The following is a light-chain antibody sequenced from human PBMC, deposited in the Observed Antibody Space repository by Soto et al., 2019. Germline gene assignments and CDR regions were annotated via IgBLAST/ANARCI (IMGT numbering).Light chain of an antibody. CDR1: QSISSW. V-gene: IGKV1-5*03. CDR2: KAS. J-gene: IGKJ1*01. CDR3: QQYGSSSPWT. Sequence: DIQMTQSPSTLSASVGDRVTITCRASQSISSWLAWYQQKPGRAPKLLIYKASSLETGVPSRFSGSGSGTEFTLIISSLQPDDFASYYCQQYGSSSPWTFRQGTKAEIK.